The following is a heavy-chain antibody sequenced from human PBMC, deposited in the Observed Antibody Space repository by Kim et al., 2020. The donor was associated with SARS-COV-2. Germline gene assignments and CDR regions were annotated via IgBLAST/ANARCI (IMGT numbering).Heavy chain of an antibody. CDR1: GFTFSSSW. J-gene: IGHJ4*02. CDR2: INQDGSQK. Sequence: GGSLRLSCAASGFTFSSSWMNWARQAPGKGLEWVANINQDGSQKIYVDSVKGRFTISRDNAQNSLYLQMNSLRAEDTAVYYCVRSVDYWGQGTWSPSLQ. V-gene: IGHV3-7*01. CDR3: VRSVDY.